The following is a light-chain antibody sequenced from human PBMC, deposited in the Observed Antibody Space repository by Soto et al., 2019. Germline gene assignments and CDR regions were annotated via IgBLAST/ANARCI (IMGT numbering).Light chain of an antibody. Sequence: TQSPTSLSVSHWQRATHSCQASQRVSTNLAWYQQKPGQAPRLLIYDASTRATGIPDRFSGSGSETDFTLTISRLEPEDFAVYYCQQYGSSPRVTFGQGTLLEIK. CDR1: QRVSTN. J-gene: IGKJ5*01. CDR3: QQYGSSPRVT. CDR2: DAS. V-gene: IGKV3-20*01.